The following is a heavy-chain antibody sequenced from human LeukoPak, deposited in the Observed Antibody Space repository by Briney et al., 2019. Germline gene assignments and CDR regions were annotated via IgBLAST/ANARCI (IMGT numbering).Heavy chain of an antibody. CDR3: TENVDTAMVEFDY. CDR1: GFTFSGSA. Sequence: PGGSLGLSCASSGFTFSGSAMHWVRQASGKGLEWVGRIRSKANSYATAYAASVKGRFTISRDDSKNTAYLQMNSLKTEDTAVYYCTENVDTAMVEFDYWGQGTLVTVSS. CDR2: IRSKANSYAT. J-gene: IGHJ4*02. D-gene: IGHD5-18*01. V-gene: IGHV3-73*01.